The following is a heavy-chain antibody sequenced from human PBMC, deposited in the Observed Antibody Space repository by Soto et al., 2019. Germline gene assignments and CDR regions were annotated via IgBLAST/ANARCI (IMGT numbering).Heavy chain of an antibody. Sequence: ASVKVSCKASGYTFTSYGISWVRQAPGQGLEWMGWISAYNGNTNYAQKLQGRVTMTTDTSTSTAYMELKSLRSDDTAVYYCASSSYDFWSGYSRIYGMDVWGQGTTVTVSS. V-gene: IGHV1-18*01. CDR1: GYTFTSYG. J-gene: IGHJ6*02. D-gene: IGHD3-3*01. CDR3: ASSSYDFWSGYSRIYGMDV. CDR2: ISAYNGNT.